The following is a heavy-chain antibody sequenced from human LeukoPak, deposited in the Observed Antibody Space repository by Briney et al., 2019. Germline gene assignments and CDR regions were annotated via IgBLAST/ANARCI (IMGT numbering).Heavy chain of an antibody. CDR2: INSVSSTI. J-gene: IGHJ4*02. V-gene: IGHV3-48*04. CDR1: GFTFSSFS. CDR3: ATRSGWTFDY. Sequence: GGSLRLSCAASGFTFSSFSMNWVRQTPEKGLEWISYINSVSSTIYYADSVKGRFTISRDNAKHSLYLQMNSLRAEDTAVYYCATRSGWTFDYWGQGTLVTVSS. D-gene: IGHD2-15*01.